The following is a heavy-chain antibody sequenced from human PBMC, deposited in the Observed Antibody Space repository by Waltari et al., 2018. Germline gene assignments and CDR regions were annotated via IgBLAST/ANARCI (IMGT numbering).Heavy chain of an antibody. D-gene: IGHD3-10*01. J-gene: IGHJ3*02. CDR3: ARMIRYYYGSGSSDAFDI. CDR1: GGSISSGGYY. Sequence: QVQLQESGPGLVKPSQTLSLTCTVSGGSISSGGYYWSWIRQHPGKGLEWIGYIYHSGSTYYNPSLKSRVTISVDRSKNQFSLKLSSVTAADTAVYYCARMIRYYYGSGSSDAFDIWGQGTMVTVSS. CDR2: IYHSGST. V-gene: IGHV4-31*09.